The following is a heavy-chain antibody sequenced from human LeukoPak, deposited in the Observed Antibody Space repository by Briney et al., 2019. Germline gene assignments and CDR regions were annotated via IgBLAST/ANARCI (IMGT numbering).Heavy chain of an antibody. CDR3: ARAARQGFTMIVVPFFYFDL. CDR2: INHSGST. Sequence: PAETLTLTCTVSGGSISSGAADWVRIRQHPKMDLEWVGYINHSGSTYYNPSLGSRVTMSVDTSKNQFSLKQSSVTAADSAVYYCARAARQGFTMIVVPFFYFDLWGHGTLVTVSS. D-gene: IGHD3-22*01. V-gene: IGHV4-31*03. J-gene: IGHJ2*01. CDR1: GGSISSGAAD.